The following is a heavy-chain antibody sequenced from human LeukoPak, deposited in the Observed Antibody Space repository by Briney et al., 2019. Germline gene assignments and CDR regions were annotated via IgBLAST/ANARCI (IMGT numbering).Heavy chain of an antibody. J-gene: IGHJ4*02. CDR1: GFIFSNCW. D-gene: IGHD6-19*01. V-gene: IGHV3-7*03. CDR2: IKQDGSEK. Sequence: GGSLRLSCAASGFIFSNCWMSWVRQAPGKGLEWVANIKQDGSEKYYVDSVKGRFTISRDNAKNSLYLEMNSLRPEDTAFYYCAKDGGHSSVLYYFESWGQGTLVTVSS. CDR3: AKDGGHSSVLYYFES.